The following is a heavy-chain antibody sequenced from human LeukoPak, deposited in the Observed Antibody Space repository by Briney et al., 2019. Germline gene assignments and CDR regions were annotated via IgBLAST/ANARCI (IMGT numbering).Heavy chain of an antibody. J-gene: IGHJ4*02. CDR1: GFTFSSYA. CDR2: ISYDGSNK. D-gene: IGHD3-3*01. Sequence: HPGGSLRLSCAASGFTFSSYAIHWVRQAPGKGLEWVAVISYDGSNKYYADSVKGRFTISRDNSKNTLYLQMNSLRAEDTAVYYCARDRVVYPFDYWGQGTLVTVSS. V-gene: IGHV3-30-3*01. CDR3: ARDRVVYPFDY.